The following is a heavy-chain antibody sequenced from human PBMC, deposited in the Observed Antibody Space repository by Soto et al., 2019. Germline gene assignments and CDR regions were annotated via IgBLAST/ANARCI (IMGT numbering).Heavy chain of an antibody. CDR1: GFTSTSYG. J-gene: IGHJ4*02. CDR3: SRGGSSWQPHEDY. V-gene: IGHV1-18*01. D-gene: IGHD6-13*01. CDR2: VSAYNGNT. Sequence: QVQLVQSGAEVKKPGASMKVSCKASGFTSTSYGISWVRQAPGQGLEWMGWVSAYNGNTHYAQKLQGRVTMTTDTSTTTAFMELRSLRSDDTAVYYCSRGGSSWQPHEDYWGQGTLVTVSS.